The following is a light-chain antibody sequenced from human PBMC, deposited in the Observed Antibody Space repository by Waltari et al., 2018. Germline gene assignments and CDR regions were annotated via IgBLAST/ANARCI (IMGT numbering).Light chain of an antibody. CDR3: QHYYDNPRT. Sequence: IQMTQSPSALSASVGDRVTISCRASQNIYSNLAWYQQKPGKAPKLLIYAESSLQSGIPSRFSGSGSGTDFTLTISSLQPEDSAAYYCQHYYDNPRTFGQGTKVEIK. J-gene: IGKJ1*01. CDR2: AES. V-gene: IGKV1-6*01. CDR1: QNIYSN.